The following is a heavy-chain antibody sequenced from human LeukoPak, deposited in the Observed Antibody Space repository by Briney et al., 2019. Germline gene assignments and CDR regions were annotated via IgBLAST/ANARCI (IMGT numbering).Heavy chain of an antibody. CDR3: ARSWPYYYDSSGYYYGDYFDY. CDR1: GGSISSSSYY. D-gene: IGHD3-22*01. CDR2: IYYSGST. J-gene: IGHJ4*02. Sequence: TSETLSLTCTVSGGSISSSSYYWGWIRQPPGKGLEWIGSIYYSGSTYYNPSLKSRVTISVDTSKNQFSLKLSSVTAADTAVYYCARSWPYYYDSSGYYYGDYFDYWGQGTLVTVSS. V-gene: IGHV4-39*01.